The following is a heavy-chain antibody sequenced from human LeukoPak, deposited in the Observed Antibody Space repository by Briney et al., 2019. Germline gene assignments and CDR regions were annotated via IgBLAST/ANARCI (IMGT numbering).Heavy chain of an antibody. J-gene: IGHJ5*02. CDR2: AYYSGTT. CDR1: GDSISSYY. Sequence: PSETLSLTCTVSGDSISSYYWGWIRQPPGKGLEWIGSAYYSGTTYYTPSLKSRVTISVDTSKSQFSLKLISVTAADTAVYYCARIRGVLNWFDPWGQGTLVTVSS. V-gene: IGHV4-39*07. D-gene: IGHD3-10*01. CDR3: ARIRGVLNWFDP.